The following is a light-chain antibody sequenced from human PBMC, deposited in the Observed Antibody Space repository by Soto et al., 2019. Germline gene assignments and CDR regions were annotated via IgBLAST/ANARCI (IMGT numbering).Light chain of an antibody. V-gene: IGKV1-33*01. CDR3: QQYYSVPPT. J-gene: IGKJ2*01. CDR1: EDINTY. CDR2: DAS. Sequence: DIQMTQSPSSLPASVGDRVTITCQASEDINTYLNWYQQKPGKAPKLLIYDASNLEAGVPSRFSGSGSGTSFSFTVSSLQPEDIAIYYCQQYYSVPPTFGQGTKLDIK.